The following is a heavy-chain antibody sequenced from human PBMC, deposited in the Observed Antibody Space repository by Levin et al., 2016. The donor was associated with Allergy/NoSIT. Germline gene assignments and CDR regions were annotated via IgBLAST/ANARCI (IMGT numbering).Heavy chain of an antibody. CDR2: ISYDGSNK. CDR3: ARDPAWILEYYFDY. CDR1: GFTFSSYA. V-gene: IGHV3-30-3*01. Sequence: GGSLRLSCAASGFTFSSYAMHWVRQAPGKGLEWVAVISYDGSNKYYADSVKGRFTISRDNSKNTLYLQMNSLRAEDTAVYYCARDPAWILEYYFDYWGQGTLVTVSS. D-gene: IGHD5-12*01. J-gene: IGHJ4*02.